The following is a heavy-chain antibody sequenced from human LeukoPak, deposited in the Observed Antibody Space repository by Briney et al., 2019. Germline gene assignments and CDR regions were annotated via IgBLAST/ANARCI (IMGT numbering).Heavy chain of an antibody. V-gene: IGHV3-11*01. Sequence: KPGGSLRLSCAASGFTFSDYYMSWIRQAPGKGLEWVSYISSSGSTIYYADSVKGRFTISRDNAKNSLYLQMNSLRAEDAAVYYCAKDPLNYGGHYFDNWGQGTRVTVSS. CDR2: ISSSGSTI. J-gene: IGHJ4*02. CDR1: GFTFSDYY. CDR3: AKDPLNYGGHYFDN. D-gene: IGHD4-23*01.